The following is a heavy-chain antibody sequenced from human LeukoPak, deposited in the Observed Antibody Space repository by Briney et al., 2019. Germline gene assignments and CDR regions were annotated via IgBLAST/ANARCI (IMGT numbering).Heavy chain of an antibody. J-gene: IGHJ4*02. CDR3: ARGRRLITIFGVVTYYFDY. D-gene: IGHD3-3*01. CDR1: GGSISSGGYY. CDR2: ICYSGST. V-gene: IGHV4-31*03. Sequence: ASETLSLTCTVPGGSISSGGYYWSWIRQHPGRGLEWIGYICYSGSTYYNPSLKSRVTISVDTSKNQFSLKLSSVTAADTAVYYCARGRRLITIFGVVTYYFDYWGQGTLVTVSS.